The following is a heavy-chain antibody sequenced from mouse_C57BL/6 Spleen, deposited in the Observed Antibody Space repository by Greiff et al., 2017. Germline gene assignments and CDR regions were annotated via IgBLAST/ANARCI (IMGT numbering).Heavy chain of an antibody. V-gene: IGHV1-81*01. CDR1: GYTFTSYG. CDR2: IYPRSGNT. D-gene: IGHD2-5*01. J-gene: IGHJ4*01. CDR3: AREKNYSNYGAVMDY. Sequence: VQLQQSGAELARPGASVKLSCKASGYTFTSYGISWVKQRTGQGLEWIGEIYPRSGNTYYNEKFKGKATLTADKSSSTAYMELRSLTSEDSAVYFCAREKNYSNYGAVMDYWGQGTSVTVSS.